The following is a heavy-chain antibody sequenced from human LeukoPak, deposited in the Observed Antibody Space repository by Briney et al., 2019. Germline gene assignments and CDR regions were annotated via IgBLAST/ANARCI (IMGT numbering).Heavy chain of an antibody. V-gene: IGHV4-39*07. CDR2: IYYSGST. CDR3: AGALSGPAFDI. D-gene: IGHD3-10*01. Sequence: PSETLSLTCTVSGGSISSSSYYWGWIRQPPGKGLEWIGSIYYSGSTYYNPSLKSRVTISVDTSKNQFSLKVSSMTAADTAVYYCAGALSGPAFDIWGQGTMVTVSS. J-gene: IGHJ3*02. CDR1: GGSISSSSYY.